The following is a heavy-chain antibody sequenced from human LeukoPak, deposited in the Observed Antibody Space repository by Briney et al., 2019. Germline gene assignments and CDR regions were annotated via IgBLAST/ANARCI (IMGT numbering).Heavy chain of an antibody. J-gene: IGHJ4*02. CDR1: GFTFSRHW. V-gene: IGHV3-7*01. CDR3: MADSSTSWEGY. CDR2: INEDGRVK. Sequence: PGRSLRLSCAASGFTFSRHWVDWVRQAPGKWREWVANINEDGRVKQYVDSVKGRFTISRDNAKNSLYLQVNTLIGEQTGVSYCMADSSTSWEGYWGQGTLVTVSS. D-gene: IGHD6-6*01.